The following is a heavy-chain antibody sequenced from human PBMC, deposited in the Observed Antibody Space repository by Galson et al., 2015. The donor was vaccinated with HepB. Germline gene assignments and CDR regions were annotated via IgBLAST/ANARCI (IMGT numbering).Heavy chain of an antibody. J-gene: IGHJ3*02. CDR1: GFTFSSYA. Sequence: SLRLSCAAPGFTFSSYAMSWVRQAPGKGLEWVSAISGSGGSTYYADSVKGRFTISRDNSKNTLYLQMNSLRAEDTAVYYCAKGVTIFGVVLDAFDIWGQGTMVTVSS. V-gene: IGHV3-23*01. D-gene: IGHD3-3*01. CDR2: ISGSGGST. CDR3: AKGVTIFGVVLDAFDI.